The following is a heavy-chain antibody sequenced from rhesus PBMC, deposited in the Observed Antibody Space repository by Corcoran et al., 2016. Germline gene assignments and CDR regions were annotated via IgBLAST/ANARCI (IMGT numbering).Heavy chain of an antibody. CDR1: GYSISSGYG. D-gene: IGHD2-27*01. V-gene: IGHV4-127*01. CDR3: AICDGIFDY. CDR2: IGGNSGST. J-gene: IGHJ4*01. Sequence: QVQLQESGPGLVKPSETLSLTCAVSGYSISSGYGRRWIRQPPGKGLEWSGYIGGNSGSTNYNPSLKSRVTISKDTSKNQFSLKLGSVTAADTAVYYCAICDGIFDYWGQGVLVTVSS.